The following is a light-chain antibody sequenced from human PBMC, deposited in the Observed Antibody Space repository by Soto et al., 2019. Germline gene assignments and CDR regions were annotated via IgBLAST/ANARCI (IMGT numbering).Light chain of an antibody. CDR1: QSISNY. CDR3: QQSYSVPIT. Sequence: DIQMTQSPSSLSASLGDRVTITCRASQSISNYLNWYQQKPGKAPNLLIYAASSLQSGVPSRFSGSGSETDFTLTISSLQPEDFATYYCQQSYSVPITFGQGTRLEIK. CDR2: AAS. J-gene: IGKJ5*01. V-gene: IGKV1-39*01.